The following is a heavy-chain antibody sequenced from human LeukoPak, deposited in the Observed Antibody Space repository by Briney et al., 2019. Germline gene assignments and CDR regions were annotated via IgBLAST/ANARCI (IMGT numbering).Heavy chain of an antibody. J-gene: IGHJ4*02. V-gene: IGHV3-23*01. CDR1: GFTFSSYA. Sequence: GGSLRLSCAASGFTFSSYAMSWVRQAPGKGLEWVSAISGSGGSTYYADSVKGRFTISRDNSKNTLYLQMNSLRAEDTAVYYCAKDQARTVTTRGPFDYWGQGTLVTVSA. CDR3: AKDQARTVTTRGPFDY. CDR2: ISGSGGST. D-gene: IGHD4-17*01.